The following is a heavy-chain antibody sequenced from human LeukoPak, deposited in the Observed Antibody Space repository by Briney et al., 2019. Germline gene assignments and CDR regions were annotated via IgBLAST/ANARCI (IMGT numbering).Heavy chain of an antibody. CDR3: ARSERIIMILGGAFDI. CDR2: IYYSGST. CDR1: GDSISSYY. J-gene: IGHJ3*02. V-gene: IGHV4-59*08. Sequence: PSETLSLTCTVSGDSISSYYWSWIRQPPGKGLEWIGYIYYSGSTNYSPSLKSRVTISVDTSKKRFSLKLSSVTAADTAVYCARSERIIMILGGAFDIWGQGTVVTVSS. D-gene: IGHD3-22*01.